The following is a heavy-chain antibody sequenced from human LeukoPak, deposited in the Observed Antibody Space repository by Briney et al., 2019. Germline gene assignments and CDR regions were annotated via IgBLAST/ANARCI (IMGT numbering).Heavy chain of an antibody. CDR3: ARVSIVDSVRVFDY. D-gene: IGHD3-10*01. CDR2: ISAYNGNT. V-gene: IGHV1-18*01. Sequence: VASVKVSCKASGYTFTSYGISWVRQAPGQGLEWMGWISAYNGNTNYAQKLQGRVTMTTDTSTSTAYMELRSLRSDDTAAYYCARVSIVDSVRVFDYWGQGTLVTVSS. J-gene: IGHJ4*02. CDR1: GYTFTSYG.